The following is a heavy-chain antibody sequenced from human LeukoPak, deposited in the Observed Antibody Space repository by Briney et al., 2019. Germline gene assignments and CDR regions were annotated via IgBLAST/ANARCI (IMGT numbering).Heavy chain of an antibody. Sequence: GGSLRLSCAASGFTFSSYATSWVRQAPGKGLEWVSAISGSGGSTYYADSVKGRFTISRDNTNSVSLQMNNLKAEDTAVYYCGRSVAAPADYWGQGTLVIVSS. CDR1: GFTFSSYA. CDR3: GRSVAAPADY. D-gene: IGHD6-6*01. CDR2: ISGSGGST. J-gene: IGHJ4*02. V-gene: IGHV3-23*01.